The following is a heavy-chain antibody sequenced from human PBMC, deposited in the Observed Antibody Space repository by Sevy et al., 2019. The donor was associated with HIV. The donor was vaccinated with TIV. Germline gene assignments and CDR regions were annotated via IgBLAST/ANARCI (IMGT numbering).Heavy chain of an antibody. Sequence: GGSLRLSCVVSGLTFSSDSMNWVRQAPGKGLEWLAYIGSSSRTIYYADSVEGRLTISRDNDKKSVFLQMNNLRDEDSATYYCARDVDTPFVRSFDSWGQGTLVTVSS. J-gene: IGHJ4*02. D-gene: IGHD5-18*01. V-gene: IGHV3-48*02. CDR2: IGSSSRTI. CDR3: ARDVDTPFVRSFDS. CDR1: GLTFSSDS.